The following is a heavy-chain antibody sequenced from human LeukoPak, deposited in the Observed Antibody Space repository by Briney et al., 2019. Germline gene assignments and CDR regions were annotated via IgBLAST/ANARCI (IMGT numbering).Heavy chain of an antibody. CDR2: IYHSGST. V-gene: IGHV4-34*01. Sequence: SETLSLTCAVYGGSFSGYYWSWIRQPPGKGLEWIGSIYHSGSTYYNPSLKSRVTISLDTSKNQFSLKLSSVTAADTAMYFCARGRTGYQLLPTKKNYSYYYVDVWGKGTSVTVSS. D-gene: IGHD2-2*01. CDR3: ARGRTGYQLLPTKKNYSYYYVDV. CDR1: GGSFSGYY. J-gene: IGHJ6*03.